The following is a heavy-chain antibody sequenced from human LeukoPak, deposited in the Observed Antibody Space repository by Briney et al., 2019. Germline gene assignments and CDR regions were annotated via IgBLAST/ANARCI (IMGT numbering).Heavy chain of an antibody. CDR3: GRRRGMGSLDY. CDR1: GFTFSSYW. D-gene: IGHD2-8*01. V-gene: IGHV3-7*03. CDR2: IKQDGSEK. J-gene: IGHJ4*02. Sequence: GGSLRLSCAASGFTFSSYWMSWVRQAPGKGLEWVANIKQDGSEKNCVDSVRGRFTISRDNAKNSLYLQMNSLRAEDTAVYYCGRRRGMGSLDYWDQGTLVTVSS.